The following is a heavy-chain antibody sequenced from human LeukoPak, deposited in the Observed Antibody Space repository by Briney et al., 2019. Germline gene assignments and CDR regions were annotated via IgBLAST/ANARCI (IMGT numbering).Heavy chain of an antibody. CDR3: AKATSYYYDSSGYYYFDY. CDR2: ISWNSGSI. J-gene: IGHJ4*02. D-gene: IGHD3-22*01. V-gene: IGHV3-9*01. CDR1: GLTFDDYA. Sequence: PGGSLRLSCAAHGLTFDDYAIHWVRQAPGKGLEWDSGISWNSGSISYADCVKDRFTISRDHAKNSLYLQMNSLRAEDTALYCCAKATSYYYDSSGYYYFDYWGQGTLVTVSS.